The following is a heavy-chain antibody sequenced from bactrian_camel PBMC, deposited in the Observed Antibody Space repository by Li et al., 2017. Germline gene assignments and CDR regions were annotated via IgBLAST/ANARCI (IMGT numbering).Heavy chain of an antibody. D-gene: IGHD1*01. CDR2: QQLGRNKT. CDR1: GFTFNRNC. Sequence: HVQLVESGGGLVQPGGSLRLSCAASGFTFNRNCVAWFRQFSGKEREGVASQQLGRNKTYYDDSVKGRFTISRDNAKNTVYLELNSLKTEDMAMYYCNVYCAGMPPSGYWGQGTQVTVS. V-gene: IGHV3S6*01. J-gene: IGHJ6*01. CDR3: NVYCAGMPPSGY.